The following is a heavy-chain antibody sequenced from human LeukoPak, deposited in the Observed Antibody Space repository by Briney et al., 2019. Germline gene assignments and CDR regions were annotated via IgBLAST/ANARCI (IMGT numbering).Heavy chain of an antibody. CDR2: IYSGGST. CDR3: ARRFDY. V-gene: IGHV3-53*01. CDR1: GFTVSNND. J-gene: IGHJ4*02. Sequence: GGSLRLPCAASGFTVSNNDISWVRQAPGKGLEWVSVIYSGGSTYYADSVKGRFTISRDDSKNTVYLQMNSLRVEDAAVYYCARRFDYWGQGNLVTVSS.